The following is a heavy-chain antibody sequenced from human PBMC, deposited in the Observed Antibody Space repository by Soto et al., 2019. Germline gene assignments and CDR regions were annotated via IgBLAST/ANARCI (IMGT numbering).Heavy chain of an antibody. CDR2: IWYDGSNK. Sequence: QVQLVESGGGVVQPGRSLRLSCAASGFTFSSYGMHWVRQAPGQGLEWVEVIWYDGSNKYYADSVKGRFTISRDNSKKPLYMQMNSQRAEDTAVYYCTIDTTRAMVRSYDGMDVWGQGTTVTVSS. D-gene: IGHD3-10*01. J-gene: IGHJ6*02. CDR3: TIDTTRAMVRSYDGMDV. CDR1: GFTFSSYG. V-gene: IGHV3-33*01.